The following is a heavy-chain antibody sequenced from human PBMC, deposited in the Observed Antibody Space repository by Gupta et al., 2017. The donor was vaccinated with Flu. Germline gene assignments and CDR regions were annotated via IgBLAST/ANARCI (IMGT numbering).Heavy chain of an antibody. D-gene: IGHD1-7*01. Sequence: VRQAPGKGLEWVAMISYYGDKTSYADSVKGRFTVSRDNSRDTLYLEMKSLTDDDTAVYYCAKTGTTGYFYMDVWGNGTTVIVSS. CDR3: AKTGTTGYFYMDV. V-gene: IGHV3-33*06. J-gene: IGHJ6*03. CDR2: ISYYGDKT.